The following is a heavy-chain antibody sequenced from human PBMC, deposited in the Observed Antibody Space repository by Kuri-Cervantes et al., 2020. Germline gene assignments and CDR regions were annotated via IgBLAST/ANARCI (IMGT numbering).Heavy chain of an antibody. CDR3: TKEGYYDSSGLYYYYYYMDV. D-gene: IGHD3-22*01. CDR2: MSGNGGST. V-gene: IGHV3-23*01. Sequence: GESLKISCAASGFTFSDYSMNWVRQAPGKGLEWVSAMSGNGGSTYYADSVKGRFTISRDNSKDTMYLQMSSLRADNTAVYYCTKEGYYDSSGLYYYYYYMDVWGKGTTVTVSS. J-gene: IGHJ6*03. CDR1: GFTFSDYS.